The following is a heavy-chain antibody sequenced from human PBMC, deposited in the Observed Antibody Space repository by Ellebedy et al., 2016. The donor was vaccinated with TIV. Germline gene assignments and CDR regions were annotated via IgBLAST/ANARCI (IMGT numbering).Heavy chain of an antibody. CDR2: VYYSGST. J-gene: IGHJ5*02. V-gene: IGHV4-59*08. D-gene: IGHD2-2*01. CDR1: GGSISTHY. CDR3: ARREKMTSWDEGNWFDP. Sequence: MPSETLSLTCTVSGGSISTHYWNWIRQPLGKGLEWIGYVYYSGSTNYNASLKSRVTISVDTSKNQFSLRLTSVTAADSAVYYCARREKMTSWDEGNWFDPWGQGTLVTVSS.